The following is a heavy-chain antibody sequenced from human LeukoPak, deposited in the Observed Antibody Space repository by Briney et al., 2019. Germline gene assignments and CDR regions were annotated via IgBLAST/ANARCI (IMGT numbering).Heavy chain of an antibody. J-gene: IGHJ3*02. CDR2: IYRSGST. Sequence: PGGSLRLSCAAPGFTVSTNYVSWVRQAPGKGLEWVSVIYRSGSTYYADSVKGRFTISRDNSKNTLYLQMNRLRAEDTAVYYCARDSGHDAFDIWGRGTMVTVSS. CDR1: GFTVSTNY. CDR3: ARDSGHDAFDI. V-gene: IGHV3-53*01.